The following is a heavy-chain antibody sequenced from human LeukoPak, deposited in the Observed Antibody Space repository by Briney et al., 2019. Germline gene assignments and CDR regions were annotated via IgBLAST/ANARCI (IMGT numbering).Heavy chain of an antibody. CDR1: GGSFSGYY. CDR2: INHSGST. Sequence: SETLSLTCAVYGGSFSGYYWSWIRQPPGKGLEWIGEINHSGSTNYNPSLKSRVTISVDTSKNQFSLKLSSVTAADTAVYYCASLQRGSGSYYGGFSVRFDYWGQGTLVTVSS. V-gene: IGHV4-34*01. D-gene: IGHD3-10*01. CDR3: ASLQRGSGSYYGGFSVRFDY. J-gene: IGHJ4*02.